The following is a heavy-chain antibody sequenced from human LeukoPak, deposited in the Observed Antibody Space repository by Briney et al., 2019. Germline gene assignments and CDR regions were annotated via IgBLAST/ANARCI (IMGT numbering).Heavy chain of an antibody. Sequence: SETLSLTCAVYGGSFSGYYWSWIRQPPGKGLEWIGEINHSGSTNYNPSLKSRITISVDTSRNQFPLKVSSVAAADTAVYYCARGHIVVVPAAKKGRWFDPWGQGTLVTVSS. D-gene: IGHD2-2*01. CDR3: ARGHIVVVPAAKKGRWFDP. V-gene: IGHV4-34*01. CDR2: INHSGST. J-gene: IGHJ5*02. CDR1: GGSFSGYY.